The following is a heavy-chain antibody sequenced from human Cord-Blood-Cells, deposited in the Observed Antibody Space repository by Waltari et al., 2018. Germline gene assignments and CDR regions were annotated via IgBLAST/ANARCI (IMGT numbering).Heavy chain of an antibody. Sequence: VRQAPGKGLEWVAVISYDGSNKYYADSVKGRFTISRDNSKNTLYLQMNSLRAEDTAVYYCAKDRASSWYYFDYWGQGTLVTVSS. CDR2: ISYDGSNK. V-gene: IGHV3-30*18. CDR3: AKDRASSWYYFDY. J-gene: IGHJ4*02. D-gene: IGHD6-13*01.